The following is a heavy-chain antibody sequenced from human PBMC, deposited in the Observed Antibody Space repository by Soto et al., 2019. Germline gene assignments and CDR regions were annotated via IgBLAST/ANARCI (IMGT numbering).Heavy chain of an antibody. Sequence: EVQLLESGGDLVQPGGSLRLSCAASGFIFSRYAMGWVRQAPGKGLEWVSSISGSGDITHHADSVKGRFTISRDSSKNTLFLHMNSLRVDDTATYYCVARPIADSGSIFDYWGQGTLVTVSS. CDR1: GFIFSRYA. D-gene: IGHD2-2*01. J-gene: IGHJ4*02. CDR2: ISGSGDIT. CDR3: VARPIADSGSIFDY. V-gene: IGHV3-23*01.